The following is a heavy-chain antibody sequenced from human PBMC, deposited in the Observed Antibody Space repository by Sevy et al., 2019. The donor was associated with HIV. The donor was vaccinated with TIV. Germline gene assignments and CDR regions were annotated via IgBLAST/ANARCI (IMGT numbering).Heavy chain of an antibody. CDR3: ARDQGTRDAFDI. CDR2: ISSSSSYI. V-gene: IGHV3-21*01. J-gene: IGHJ3*02. Sequence: GGSLRLSCAASGFTFSSYSMNWVRQAPGKGLEWVSSISSSSSYIYYADSVKGRFTISRDNAKNSLYLQMNSLRAEDTAVYYCARDQGTRDAFDIWGQRTMVTVSS. CDR1: GFTFSSYS.